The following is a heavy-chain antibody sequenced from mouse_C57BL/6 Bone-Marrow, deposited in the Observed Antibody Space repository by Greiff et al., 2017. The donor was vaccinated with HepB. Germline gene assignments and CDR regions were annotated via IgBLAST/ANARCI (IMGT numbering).Heavy chain of an antibody. CDR3: ARDDYDVRFAY. CDR1: GFTFSDYG. D-gene: IGHD2-4*01. V-gene: IGHV5-17*01. J-gene: IGHJ3*01. CDR2: ISSGSSTI. Sequence: EVQRVESGGGLVKPGGSLKLSCAASGFTFSDYGMHWVRQAPEKGLEWVAYISSGSSTIYYADTVKGRFTISRDNAKNTLFLQMTSLRSEDTAMYYCARDDYDVRFAYWGQGTLVTVSA.